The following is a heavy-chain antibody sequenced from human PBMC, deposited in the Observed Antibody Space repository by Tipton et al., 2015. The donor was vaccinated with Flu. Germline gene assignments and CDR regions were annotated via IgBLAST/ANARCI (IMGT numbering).Heavy chain of an antibody. D-gene: IGHD4-11*01. CDR2: ICPGSP. V-gene: IGHV4-4*08. CDR1: GGSIKSYY. Sequence: TLSLTCTVSGGSIKSYYWSWIRQPPGKGLEWIGNICPGSPYYNPSLRSRVTMSVARSNDQFSLRLTSVTAADTAVYFCARRDYSNYVSEPKNWFDPWGQGTLVTVSS. J-gene: IGHJ5*02. CDR3: ARRDYSNYVSEPKNWFDP.